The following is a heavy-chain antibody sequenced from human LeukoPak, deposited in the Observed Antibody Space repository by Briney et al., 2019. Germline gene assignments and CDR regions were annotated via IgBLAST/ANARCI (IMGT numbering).Heavy chain of an antibody. J-gene: IGHJ4*02. D-gene: IGHD3-16*01. CDR1: GLTFSGYD. Sequence: GGSLRLSCAASGLTFSGYDMHWVRQAPGRGPEWVAVMSYGGQNERYADSVKGRFTVSRDNPKNTVYLEMNSLRAEDTAVYYCARGGGYFDYWGQGTLVTVSS. CDR3: ARGGGYFDY. CDR2: MSYGGQNE. V-gene: IGHV3-30*03.